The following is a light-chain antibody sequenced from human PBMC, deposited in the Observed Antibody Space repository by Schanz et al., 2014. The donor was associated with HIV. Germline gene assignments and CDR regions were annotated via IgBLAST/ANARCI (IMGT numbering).Light chain of an antibody. V-gene: IGKV1-5*03. J-gene: IGKJ1*01. CDR1: ESIDNY. CDR3: QQYNSYSPWT. Sequence: DIQMTQSPSSLSASVGDRVTITCRASESIDNYLNWYPQKPGKAPKLLIYKASSLESGVPSRFSGSGSGTEFTLTISSLQPDDFATYYCQQYNSYSPWTFGQGTKVEIK. CDR2: KAS.